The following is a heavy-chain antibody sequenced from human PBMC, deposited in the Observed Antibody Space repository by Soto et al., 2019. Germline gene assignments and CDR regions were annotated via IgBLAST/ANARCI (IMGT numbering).Heavy chain of an antibody. CDR3: YAADFYYYGMDV. CDR2: ISAYNAKT. Sequence: QVQLVQSGAEVKKPGASVKVSCKASGDTFTRCGISWVRQAPGQGLEWMGWISAYNAKTDYAQKFQGRVTLTTDTSTSTAYTELRSLRSDDTAVYYCYAADFYYYGMDVWGPGTTVTVSS. D-gene: IGHD2-2*01. CDR1: GDTFTRCG. V-gene: IGHV1-18*01. J-gene: IGHJ6*02.